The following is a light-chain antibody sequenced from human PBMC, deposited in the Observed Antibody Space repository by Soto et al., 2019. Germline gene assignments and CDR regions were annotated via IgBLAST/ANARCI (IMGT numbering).Light chain of an antibody. CDR2: KAS. CDR3: QHYNSYSEA. J-gene: IGKJ1*01. CDR1: QTISSW. V-gene: IGKV1-5*03. Sequence: IQMTDSPSTLSVSVGEIVAITCRASQTISSWLAWYQQKPGKAPKLLIYKASTLKSGVPSRFSGSGSGTEFTLTISSLQPDDFATYYCQHYNSYSEAFGQGTKVDIK.